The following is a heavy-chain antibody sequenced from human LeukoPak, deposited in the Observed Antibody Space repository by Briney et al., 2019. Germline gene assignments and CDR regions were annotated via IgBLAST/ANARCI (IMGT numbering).Heavy chain of an antibody. Sequence: TGGSLRLSCAASGFTFTHYAMNWVRQAPGKGLEWLSYITYNSDAIYYADSVKGRFTVSRDNAKNSIYVQMNNLRAEDTAVYYCERDRAAPDSWGQGTLVTVSS. CDR2: ITYNSDAI. D-gene: IGHD3-10*01. CDR3: ERDRAAPDS. CDR1: GFTFTHYA. J-gene: IGHJ4*02. V-gene: IGHV3-48*04.